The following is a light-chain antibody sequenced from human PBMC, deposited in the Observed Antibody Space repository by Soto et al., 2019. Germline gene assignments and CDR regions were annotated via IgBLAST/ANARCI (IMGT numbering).Light chain of an antibody. V-gene: IGLV3-1*01. CDR1: LVGSRF. CDR3: QAWDSGTVV. CDR2: EDS. Sequence: SSELTQPPSVSVSPGQTANITCSGNLVGSRFVFWYRQKAGQSPEVVMYEDSKRPSGIPERFSGSNSGNTATLTISGAQALDEADFYCQAWDSGTVVFGGGTKLTVL. J-gene: IGLJ3*02.